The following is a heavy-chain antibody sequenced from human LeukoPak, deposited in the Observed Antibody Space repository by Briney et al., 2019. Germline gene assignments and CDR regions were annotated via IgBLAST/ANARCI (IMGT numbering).Heavy chain of an antibody. CDR1: GYTLTGYY. CDR2: INPNSGGT. D-gene: IGHD6-13*01. CDR3: ARDLGRAGTDY. V-gene: IGHV1-2*02. Sequence: GASVKVSCKASGYTLTGYYMHWVRQAPGQGLEWMGWINPNSGGTNYAQKFQGRVTTTRDTSISTAYMELSRLRSDDTAVYYCARDLGRAGTDYWGQGTLVTVSS. J-gene: IGHJ4*02.